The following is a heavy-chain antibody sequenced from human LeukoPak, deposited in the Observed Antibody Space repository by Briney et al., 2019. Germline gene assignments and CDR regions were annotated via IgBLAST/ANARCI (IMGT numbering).Heavy chain of an antibody. CDR3: ATDRGTY. V-gene: IGHV3-7*01. CDR2: IKQHGSEI. CDR1: GFTFSYYA. D-gene: IGHD3-10*01. Sequence: GGSLRLSCAASGFTFSYYAMHWVRQAPGKGLEWVALIKQHGSEIYYADSVKGRFTISRDDAASSLYLQMHSLRAEDTAVYYCATDRGTYWGQGTLVTVSS. J-gene: IGHJ4*02.